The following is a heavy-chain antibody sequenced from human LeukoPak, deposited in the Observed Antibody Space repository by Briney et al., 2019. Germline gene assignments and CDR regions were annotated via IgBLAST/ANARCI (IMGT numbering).Heavy chain of an antibody. D-gene: IGHD2-2*01. Sequence: PGGSLRLSCVVSGIKLSNYGMSWVRQAPGKGLEWVSGIREAGGGTKYADSVKGRFTISRDNVKNFLYLQMNSLRVEDTALYFCGRVYCSTTSCYDYYDYYMDVWGKGTTVTVSS. J-gene: IGHJ6*03. CDR2: IREAGGGT. V-gene: IGHV3-20*04. CDR1: GIKLSNYG. CDR3: GRVYCSTTSCYDYYDYYMDV.